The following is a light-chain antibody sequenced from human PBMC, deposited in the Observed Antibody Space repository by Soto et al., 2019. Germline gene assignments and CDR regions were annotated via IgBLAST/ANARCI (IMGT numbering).Light chain of an antibody. Sequence: QSVLTQPASVSGSPGQSITLSCTGTSSDVGGYNYVSWYQQHPGKAPKLMIFDVSDRPSGVSSRFSASKSGNTASLTISGLQAEDEADYYCCSYTSSSTPWVFGTGTKVTVL. V-gene: IGLV2-14*03. CDR3: CSYTSSSTPWV. J-gene: IGLJ1*01. CDR2: DVS. CDR1: SSDVGGYNY.